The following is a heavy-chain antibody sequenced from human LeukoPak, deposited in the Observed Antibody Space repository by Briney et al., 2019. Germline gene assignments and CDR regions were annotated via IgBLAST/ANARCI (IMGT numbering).Heavy chain of an antibody. V-gene: IGHV4-39*07. CDR3: ARDLPAAIGDYFDY. CDR2: IYYSGST. Sequence: PSETLSLTCTVSGGSISSSSYYWGWIRQPPGKGLEWIGSIYYSGSTYYNPSLKSRVTISVDTSKNQFSLKLSSVTAADTAVYYCARDLPAAIGDYFDYWGQGTLVTVSS. D-gene: IGHD2-2*01. J-gene: IGHJ4*02. CDR1: GGSISSSSYY.